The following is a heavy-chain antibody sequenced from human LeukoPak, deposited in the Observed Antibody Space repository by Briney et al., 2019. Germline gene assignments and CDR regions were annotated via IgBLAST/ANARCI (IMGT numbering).Heavy chain of an antibody. CDR2: ISGGGGST. V-gene: IGHV3-23*01. J-gene: IGHJ4*02. Sequence: PGGSLRLSCAASGFTFSSYVMSWVRQAPGKGLEWVSAISGGGGSTYYAGSVKGRFTISRDNAKNTVYLQMNSLRAEDTAVYYCAKVLGGLWPGIDYWGQGTVVTVSS. CDR3: AKVLGGLWPGIDY. D-gene: IGHD2-15*01. CDR1: GFTFSSYV.